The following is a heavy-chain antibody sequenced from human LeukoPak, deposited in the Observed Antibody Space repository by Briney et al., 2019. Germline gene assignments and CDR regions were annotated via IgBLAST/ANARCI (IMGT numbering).Heavy chain of an antibody. V-gene: IGHV4-59*12. CDR2: VHYSGTA. J-gene: IGHJ3*02. CDR1: DGSITNYD. Sequence: MCSETLSLTCTVSDGSITNYDWSWVRQPPGRGLEFIGHVHYSGTANYNPSLRSRVTISIDTSKKHFFLKLKSVTAADTAVYYCARTKTLVSFDIWGQGTVVTVSS. CDR3: ARTKTLVSFDI. D-gene: IGHD1-14*01.